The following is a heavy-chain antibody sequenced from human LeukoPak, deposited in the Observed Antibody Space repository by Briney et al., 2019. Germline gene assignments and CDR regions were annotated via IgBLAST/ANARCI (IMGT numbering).Heavy chain of an antibody. CDR2: ISAAGGTI. Sequence: GGSLRLSCVASGFTFSSFDMNWVRQAPGKGLEWVSVISAAGGTIFYADSVKGRFTISRDNSKNTLFLQMNSLRAEDTAVYYCAKSRVTILVADNFDYWGQGTLVTVSS. CDR3: AKSRVTILVADNFDY. CDR1: GFTFSSFD. D-gene: IGHD3-9*01. J-gene: IGHJ4*02. V-gene: IGHV3-23*01.